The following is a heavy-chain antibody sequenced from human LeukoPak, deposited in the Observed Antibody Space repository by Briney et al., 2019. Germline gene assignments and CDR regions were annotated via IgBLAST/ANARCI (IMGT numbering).Heavy chain of an antibody. CDR2: IKQDGSEK. V-gene: IGHV3-7*01. J-gene: IGHJ4*02. CDR1: GFTFSSYG. D-gene: IGHD1-1*01. CDR3: ARRGGNDVGFYFDY. Sequence: GGSLRLSCAASGFTFSSYGMHWVRQAPGKGLEWVANIKQDGSEKYYVDSVKGRFTISRDNAKNSLYLQMNSLRAEDTAVYYCARRGGNDVGFYFDYWGQGTLVTVSS.